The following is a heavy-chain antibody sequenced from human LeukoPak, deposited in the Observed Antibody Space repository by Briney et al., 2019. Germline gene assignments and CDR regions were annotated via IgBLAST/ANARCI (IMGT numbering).Heavy chain of an antibody. CDR2: ISGSGGST. Sequence: PGGSLRLSCAASGFTFSSYAMSWVRQAPGKGLEWVSAISGSGGSTYYADSVKGRFTISRDSSKNTLYLQMNSLRAEDTAVYYCAKVGRWGYGLDWYWGQGTLVTVSS. CDR1: GFTFSSYA. D-gene: IGHD5-12*01. J-gene: IGHJ4*02. V-gene: IGHV3-23*01. CDR3: AKVGRWGYGLDWY.